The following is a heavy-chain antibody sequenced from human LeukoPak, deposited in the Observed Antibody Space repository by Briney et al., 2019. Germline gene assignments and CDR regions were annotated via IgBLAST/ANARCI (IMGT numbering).Heavy chain of an antibody. CDR1: GGYFSGYY. Sequence: PSETLSLTCAVYGGYFSGYYWSWIRQPPGKGLEWIGEINRSGSTNYNPSLKSRVTISVDTSKNQFSLKLSSVTAADTAVYYCARDSSSWYYFDYWGQGTLVTVSS. CDR2: INRSGST. D-gene: IGHD6-13*01. J-gene: IGHJ4*02. V-gene: IGHV4-34*01. CDR3: ARDSSSWYYFDY.